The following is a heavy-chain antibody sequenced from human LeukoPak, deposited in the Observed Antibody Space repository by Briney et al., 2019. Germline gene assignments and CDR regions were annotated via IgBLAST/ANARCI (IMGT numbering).Heavy chain of an antibody. D-gene: IGHD5-24*01. J-gene: IGHJ4*02. Sequence: PGGSLRLSCAASGFTFSNSLMHWVRQVPGKGLVWVARIDTDGSTTHYADSVKGRFTISRDNTRNTLFLQMNSLRAEDTAVYYCARDRDGYNYWGQGTLVTASS. CDR3: ARDRDGYNY. V-gene: IGHV3-74*01. CDR1: GFTFSNSL. CDR2: IDTDGSTT.